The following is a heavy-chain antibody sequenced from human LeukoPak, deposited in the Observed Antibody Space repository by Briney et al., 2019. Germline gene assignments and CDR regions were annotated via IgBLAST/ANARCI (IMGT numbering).Heavy chain of an antibody. CDR3: ARVPYDFWSGYYPFDY. Sequence: ASVKVSCKASGYTFTSCDINWVRQATGQGLEWMGWMNPNSGITGYAQKFQGRVTITRNTSISTAYMELSSLRSEDTAVYYCARVPYDFWSGYYPFDYWGQGTLVTVSS. V-gene: IGHV1-8*03. CDR1: GYTFTSCD. J-gene: IGHJ4*02. D-gene: IGHD3-3*01. CDR2: MNPNSGIT.